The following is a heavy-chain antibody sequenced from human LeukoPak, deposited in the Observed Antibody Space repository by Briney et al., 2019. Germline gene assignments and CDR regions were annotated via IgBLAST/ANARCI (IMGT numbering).Heavy chain of an antibody. CDR3: ARVGVAGTNWFDP. CDR1: GGTFSSYD. D-gene: IGHD6-19*01. J-gene: IGHJ5*02. Sequence: ASVKVSCKASGGTFSSYDISWVRQAPGQGLEWMGGITPMFGTANHAQKFQGRVTITAVESMSTVYMELSSLRFEDTAVYYCARVGVAGTNWFDPWGQGTLVTVSS. V-gene: IGHV1-69*13. CDR2: ITPMFGTA.